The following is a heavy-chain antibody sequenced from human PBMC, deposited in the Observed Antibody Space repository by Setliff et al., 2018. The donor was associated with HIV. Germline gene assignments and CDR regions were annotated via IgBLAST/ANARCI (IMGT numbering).Heavy chain of an antibody. CDR3: ARQVGNKVLFDS. CDR1: GDSISSYY. D-gene: IGHD7-27*01. CDR2: IYYSGST. Sequence: SETLSLTCTVSGDSISSYYWSWIRQPPGKGPEWIGYIYYSGSTNYNPSLKSRVTISVDTSKNQLSLKLSSVTAADTAVYYCARQVGNKVLFDSWGQGTLVTVSS. J-gene: IGHJ4*02. V-gene: IGHV4-59*01.